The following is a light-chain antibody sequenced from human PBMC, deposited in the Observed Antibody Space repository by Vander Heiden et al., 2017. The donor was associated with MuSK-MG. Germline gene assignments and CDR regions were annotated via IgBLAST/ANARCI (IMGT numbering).Light chain of an antibody. CDR2: RDS. J-gene: IGLJ2*01. Sequence: SYELTQPLSVSVALGQTARSTGGGNNIGSKNVHWYQQKPAPAPLLVFYRDSNRPSGFPVRFSGSNSGTTATLTISRAQAGDDAYYYCQVWDSSTHVVFGGGTKLTVL. CDR1: NIGSKN. V-gene: IGLV3-9*01. CDR3: QVWDSSTHVV.